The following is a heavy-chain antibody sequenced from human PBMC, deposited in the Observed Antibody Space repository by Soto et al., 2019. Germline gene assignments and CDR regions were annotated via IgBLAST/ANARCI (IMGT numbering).Heavy chain of an antibody. CDR3: VEKFRPSIMWGSCRHKTHFDY. CDR1: GFTFSNYG. D-gene: IGHD2-21*01. J-gene: IGHJ4*02. CDR2: LSGTGDST. V-gene: IGHV3-23*01. Sequence: EVQLLESGGGLIQPGGSLRLSCAASGFTFSNYGMNWVLRAPGKGLEWVSALSGTGDSTFSADSVKGRFAISRDNSKNALFLQVYTLRPGDTGIYFWVEKFRPSIMWGSCRHKTHFDYWGQGALVTVS.